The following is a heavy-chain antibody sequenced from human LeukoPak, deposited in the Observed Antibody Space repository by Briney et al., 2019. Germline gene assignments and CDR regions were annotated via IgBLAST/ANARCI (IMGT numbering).Heavy chain of an antibody. Sequence: GGSLRLSCAASGFTFSSYGMHWVRQAPGKGLEWVAVISYDGSNKYYADSVKGRFTISRDNSKNTLYLQMNSLRAEDTAVYYCATFGDGDDYYFDYWGQGTLVTVSS. V-gene: IGHV3-30*03. CDR2: ISYDGSNK. CDR3: ATFGDGDDYYFDY. D-gene: IGHD4-17*01. CDR1: GFTFSSYG. J-gene: IGHJ4*02.